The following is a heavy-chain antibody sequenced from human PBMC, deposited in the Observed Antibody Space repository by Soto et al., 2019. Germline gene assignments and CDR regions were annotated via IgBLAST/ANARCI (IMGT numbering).Heavy chain of an antibody. V-gene: IGHV1-2*04. CDR2: INPNSGGT. CDR1: GYAFTGYY. CDR3: AVGGVAAWYYYSYGIDV. Sequence: ASVKVSCKASGYAFTGYYMHWVRQAPGQGLEWMGWINPNSGGTNYAQKFQGWVTMTRDTSISTAYMELSRLRSDDTAEYYCAVGGVAAWYYYSYGIDVWGQGTTVAVSS. D-gene: IGHD6-13*01. J-gene: IGHJ6*02.